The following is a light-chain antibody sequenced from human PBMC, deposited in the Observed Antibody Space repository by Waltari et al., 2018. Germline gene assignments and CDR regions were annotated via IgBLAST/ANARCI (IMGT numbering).Light chain of an antibody. CDR3: QQTYITPRT. J-gene: IGKJ1*01. Sequence: DLQMTQFPTSLSASAEDRVTITCRASQTITNYLNWYQQKSGKAPRRLIYGASNLQGGVPSRFRGSGSGTDFTLTISNLQPEDFATYYCQQTYITPRTFGQGTKVEIK. CDR1: QTITNY. CDR2: GAS. V-gene: IGKV1-39*01.